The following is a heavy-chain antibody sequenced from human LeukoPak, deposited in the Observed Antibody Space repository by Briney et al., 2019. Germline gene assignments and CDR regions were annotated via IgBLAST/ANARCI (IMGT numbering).Heavy chain of an antibody. Sequence: PSETLSLTCTVSGGSISSSSYYWGWIRQPPGKGLEWIGSIYYSGSTYYNPSLKSRVTISVDTSKNQFSLKLSSVTAADTAVYYCARGDFTAMVSFGYWGQGTLVTVSS. V-gene: IGHV4-39*07. J-gene: IGHJ4*02. D-gene: IGHD5-18*01. CDR3: ARGDFTAMVSFGY. CDR1: GGSISSSSYY. CDR2: IYYSGST.